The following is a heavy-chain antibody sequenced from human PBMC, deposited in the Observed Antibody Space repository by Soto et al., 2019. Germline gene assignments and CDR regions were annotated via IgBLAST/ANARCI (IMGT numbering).Heavy chain of an antibody. V-gene: IGHV3-21*01. CDR1: GFTFSSYS. J-gene: IGHJ4*02. CDR2: ISSSSSYI. D-gene: IGHD6-13*01. Sequence: GGSLRLSCAASGFTFSSYSMNWVRQAPGKGLEWVSSISSSSSYIYYADSVKGRFTISRDNAKNSLYLQMNSLRAEDTAVYYCARVAQLWGGSSWFPDYWGQGTLVTVSS. CDR3: ARVAQLWGGSSWFPDY.